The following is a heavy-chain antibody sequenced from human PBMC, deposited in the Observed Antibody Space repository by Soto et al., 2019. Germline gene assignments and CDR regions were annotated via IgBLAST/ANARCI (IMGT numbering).Heavy chain of an antibody. V-gene: IGHV3-43*01. J-gene: IGHJ6*02. CDR2: ISWDGGST. CDR3: AKDIGPQQPPSYYGMDV. Sequence: EVQLVESGGVVVQPGGSLRLSCAASGFTFDDYTMHWVRQAPGKGLEWVSLISWDGGSTYYADSVKGRFTISRDNSKKCLYLQMNSLRTEDTALYYCAKDIGPQQPPSYYGMDVWGQGTTVTVSS. CDR1: GFTFDDYT. D-gene: IGHD6-13*01.